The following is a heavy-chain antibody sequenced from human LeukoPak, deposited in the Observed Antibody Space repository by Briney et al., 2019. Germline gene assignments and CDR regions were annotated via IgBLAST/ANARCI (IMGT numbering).Heavy chain of an antibody. Sequence: GGSLRLSCAASGFTFSSHGMHWIRQAPGKGLEWVAAIWFDGSNKYHADSVKGRFTIARDNSKNTLYLQMNSLRVEDTAVYSCARGEARYYNDNSGSGDAFDIWGQGTMVTVSS. D-gene: IGHD3-22*01. J-gene: IGHJ3*02. CDR3: ARGEARYYNDNSGSGDAFDI. CDR1: GFTFSSHG. V-gene: IGHV3-33*01. CDR2: IWFDGSNK.